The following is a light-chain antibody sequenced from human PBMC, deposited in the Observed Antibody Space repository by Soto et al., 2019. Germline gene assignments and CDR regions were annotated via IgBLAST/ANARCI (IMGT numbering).Light chain of an antibody. CDR2: DAS. CDR1: QSVSSH. CDR3: QKRRPGPAFF. Sequence: EVVLTQSPATLSLSPGERATLSCRASQSVSSHLAWYQQKPGQAPRLLIYDASNRATGIPGRFSGSGSGTDSILTISGLEPEVFAFNNWQKRRPGPAFFFGRGTRREIK. V-gene: IGKV3-11*01. J-gene: IGKJ2*01.